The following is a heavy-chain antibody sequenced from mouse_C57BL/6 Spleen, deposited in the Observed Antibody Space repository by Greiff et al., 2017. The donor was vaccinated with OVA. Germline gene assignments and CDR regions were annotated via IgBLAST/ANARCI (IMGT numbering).Heavy chain of an antibody. CDR3: ARVGADYGSSYYFDY. D-gene: IGHD1-1*01. CDR2: IYPGSGST. V-gene: IGHV1-55*01. J-gene: IGHJ2*01. CDR1: GYTFTSYW. Sequence: VQLQQPGAELVKPGASVKMSCKASGYTFTSYWITWVKQRPGQGLEWIGDIYPGSGSTNYNEKFKSKATLTVDTSSSTAYMQLSSLTSEDSAVYYCARVGADYGSSYYFDYWGQGTTLTVSS.